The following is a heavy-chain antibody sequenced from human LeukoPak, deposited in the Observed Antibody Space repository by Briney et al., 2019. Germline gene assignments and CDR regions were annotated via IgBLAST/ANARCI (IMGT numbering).Heavy chain of an antibody. CDR3: ASDKLGYCSSTSCYRVSFYMDV. D-gene: IGHD2-2*02. V-gene: IGHV1-69*05. CDR2: IIPIFGTA. Sequence: SVKVSCKASGGTFSSYAISWVRQAPGQGLEWMGGIIPIFGTANYAQKFQGRVTITTDESTSTAYMELSSLRSEDTAVYYCASDKLGYCSSTSCYRVSFYMDVWGKGTTVTVSS. CDR1: GGTFSSYA. J-gene: IGHJ6*03.